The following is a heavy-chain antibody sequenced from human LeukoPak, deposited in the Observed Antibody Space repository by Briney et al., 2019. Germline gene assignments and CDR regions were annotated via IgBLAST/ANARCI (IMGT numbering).Heavy chain of an antibody. D-gene: IGHD6-13*01. CDR2: ISGSGDST. V-gene: IGHV3-23*01. CDR3: ARVGDSSHYDY. CDR1: GFTSSSHA. J-gene: IGHJ4*02. Sequence: GGSLRLSCAASGFTSSSHAMSWVRQAPGKGLEWVSAISGSGDSTYYADSVKGRFTISRDNSKNTMYLQMNSVRAEDTAVYYCARVGDSSHYDYWGQGTLVTVSS.